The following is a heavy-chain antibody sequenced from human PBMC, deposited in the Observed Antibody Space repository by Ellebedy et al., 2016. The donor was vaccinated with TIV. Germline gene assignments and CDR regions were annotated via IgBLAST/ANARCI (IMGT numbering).Heavy chain of an antibody. D-gene: IGHD6-19*01. Sequence: PGGSLRLSCAASDATFTTFDVNWVRPAPGKVLEWISSITSDSRTIYYADSVKGRFTISRDNAKNSLYLQMNSLRVEDTAVYYCVSGQSSGGYYYYGMEVWGQGTTVTVSS. V-gene: IGHV3-48*03. CDR1: DATFTTFD. J-gene: IGHJ6*02. CDR3: VSGQSSGGYYYYGMEV. CDR2: ITSDSRTI.